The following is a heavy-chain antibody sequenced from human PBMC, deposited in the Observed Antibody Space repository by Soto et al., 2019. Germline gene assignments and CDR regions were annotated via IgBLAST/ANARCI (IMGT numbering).Heavy chain of an antibody. CDR2: TSGSGGST. Sequence: EVQLLESGGGLVQPGGSLRLSCAASGFIFDTYGMTWVRRAPGKGLEWVSGTSGSGGSTFYADSVKGRFTISRDNSKNTLYLEMNSLRADDTAVYYCAKGLWATIAAREGFDYWGQGTLVTVSS. CDR1: GFIFDTYG. D-gene: IGHD6-6*01. CDR3: AKGLWATIAAREGFDY. J-gene: IGHJ4*02. V-gene: IGHV3-23*01.